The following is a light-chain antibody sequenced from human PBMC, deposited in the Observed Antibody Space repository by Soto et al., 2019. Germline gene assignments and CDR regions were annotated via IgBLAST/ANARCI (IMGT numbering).Light chain of an antibody. CDR3: QYGTSPTWT. CDR1: QSVSGNY. Sequence: IVLTQSPVPLSLSPGERANLSRMASQSVSGNYLTWYQHKPGQAPRLLIYGASTRATGKTDRFSGSGSGTAFTLTISRLEPEDSAVYYCQYGTSPTWTFGQGTKVDIK. CDR2: GAS. V-gene: IGKV3-20*01. J-gene: IGKJ1*01.